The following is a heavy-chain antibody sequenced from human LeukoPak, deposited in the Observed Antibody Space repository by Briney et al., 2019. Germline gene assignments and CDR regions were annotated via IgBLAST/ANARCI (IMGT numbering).Heavy chain of an antibody. CDR2: MNPNSGNT. J-gene: IGHJ4*02. D-gene: IGHD5-18*01. CDR3: ASAPWIQAYFDY. CDR1: GYTFTSYD. V-gene: IGHV1-8*01. Sequence: ASVKVSCKASGYTFTSYDINWVRQATGQGLEWMGWMNPNSGNTGYAQKFQGRVTMTRNTSISTAYMELSSLRSEDTAVYYCASAPWIQAYFDYWGQGTLVTVSS.